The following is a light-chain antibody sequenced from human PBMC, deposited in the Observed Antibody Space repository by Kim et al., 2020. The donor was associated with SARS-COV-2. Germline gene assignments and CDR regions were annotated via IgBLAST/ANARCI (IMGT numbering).Light chain of an antibody. CDR2: DAS. CDR3: QQYESYPLT. V-gene: IGKV1-16*01. CDR1: QGIKNY. J-gene: IGKJ4*01. Sequence: ASVGDRVTITCRASQGIKNYLVWIKQKPGEAPKSLIYDASSLQSGVPSRFSGSGSGTEFTLTISSLQPEDFATYYCQQYESYPLTFGGGTKVDIK.